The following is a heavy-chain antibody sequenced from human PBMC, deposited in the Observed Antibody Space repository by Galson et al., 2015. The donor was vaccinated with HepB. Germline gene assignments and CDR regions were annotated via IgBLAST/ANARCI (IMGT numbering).Heavy chain of an antibody. Sequence: SETLSLTCTVSGGSISSYYWSWIRQPAGKGLEWIGHIYTSGSINYNPSLKSRVTMSVDTSKNQFSLKLSSVTAADTAVYYCATEGVTGLDFWGQGTLVTVSA. CDR2: IYTSGSI. J-gene: IGHJ4*02. CDR1: GGSISSYY. V-gene: IGHV4-4*07. D-gene: IGHD2-21*02. CDR3: ATEGVTGLDF.